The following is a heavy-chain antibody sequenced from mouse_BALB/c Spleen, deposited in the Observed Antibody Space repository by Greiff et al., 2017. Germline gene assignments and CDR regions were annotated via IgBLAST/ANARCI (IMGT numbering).Heavy chain of an antibody. V-gene: IGHV5-6*01. D-gene: IGHD2-4*01. J-gene: IGHJ1*01. CDR2: ISSGGSYT. Sequence: EVQLVESGGDLVKPGGSLKLSCAASGFTFSSYGMSWVRQTPDKRLEWVATISSGGSYTYYPDSVKGRFTISRDNAKNTLYLQMSSLKSEDTAMYYCASQIYYDYDGAYWYFDVWGAGTTVTVSS. CDR1: GFTFSSYG. CDR3: ASQIYYDYDGAYWYFDV.